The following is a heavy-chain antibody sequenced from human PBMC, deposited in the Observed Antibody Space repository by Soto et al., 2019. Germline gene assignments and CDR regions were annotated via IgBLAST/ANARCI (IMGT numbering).Heavy chain of an antibody. CDR1: GFTFIGCW. J-gene: IGHJ5*02. V-gene: IGHV3-7*03. Sequence: GGSLRLSCVASGFTFIGCWMNWGRQAPGKRLEWVASIQQDETQKYYVDSVRGRFTISRDNAMNSLYLQMNSLRAEDTAIYYCARGYSSSPNWFDPWGQGTLVTVSS. D-gene: IGHD6-6*01. CDR3: ARGYSSSPNWFDP. CDR2: IQQDETQK.